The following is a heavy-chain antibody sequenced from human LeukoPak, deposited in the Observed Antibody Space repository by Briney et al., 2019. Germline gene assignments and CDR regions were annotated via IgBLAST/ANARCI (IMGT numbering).Heavy chain of an antibody. V-gene: IGHV3-23*01. Sequence: PGGSLRLSCAASGFTFSSYAMTWVRQAPGKGPEWVSGISGSGDTTYYADSVKGRFAISRDNSKNTVDLQMNILRADDTAVYYCAKRDNNDHYGGLHVFDVWGQGTMVTV. CDR1: GFTFSSYA. D-gene: IGHD2-21*01. CDR3: AKRDNNDHYGGLHVFDV. J-gene: IGHJ3*01. CDR2: ISGSGDTT.